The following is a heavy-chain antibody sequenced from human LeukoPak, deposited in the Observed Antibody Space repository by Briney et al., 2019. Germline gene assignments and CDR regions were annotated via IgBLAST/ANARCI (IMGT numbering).Heavy chain of an antibody. CDR1: GFTVSSNY. V-gene: IGHV3-66*01. D-gene: IGHD3-10*01. CDR2: IYCGGST. CDR3: AREDGYYGSGEYFDY. Sequence: GGSLRLSCAASGFTVSSNYMSWVRQAPGKGLEWVSVIYCGGSTYYSDSVKGRFTISTDNPKNTLYLQMNSLRAADTAVYYCAREDGYYGSGEYFDYWGQGTLVTVSS. J-gene: IGHJ4*02.